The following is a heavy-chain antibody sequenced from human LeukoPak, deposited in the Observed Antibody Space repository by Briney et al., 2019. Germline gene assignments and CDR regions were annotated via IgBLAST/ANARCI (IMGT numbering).Heavy chain of an antibody. CDR3: ARIRNSGFLGEVDY. CDR2: ISGSGSST. D-gene: IGHD3-10*01. CDR1: GFTFSSYA. Sequence: GGSLRLSCAASGFTFSSYAMSWVRQAPGKGLEWVSTISGSGSSTYYADSVKGRFTISRDNSKNTLYLQMNSLRAEDTAVYYCARIRNSGFLGEVDYWGQGTLVTVSS. J-gene: IGHJ4*02. V-gene: IGHV3-23*01.